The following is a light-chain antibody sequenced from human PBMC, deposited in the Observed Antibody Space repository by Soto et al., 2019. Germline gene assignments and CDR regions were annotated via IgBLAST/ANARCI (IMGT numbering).Light chain of an antibody. J-gene: IGKJ1*01. Sequence: DIQVTQSPSTLSASVGDRVTFTCRASQSISSWLAWYQQKPGRAPKLLIYDASTLESGVPSRFSGSGSGTEITLAISRLQPDDFATYYCQQYNTYPWTFGQGTKVDI. V-gene: IGKV1-5*01. CDR3: QQYNTYPWT. CDR2: DAS. CDR1: QSISSW.